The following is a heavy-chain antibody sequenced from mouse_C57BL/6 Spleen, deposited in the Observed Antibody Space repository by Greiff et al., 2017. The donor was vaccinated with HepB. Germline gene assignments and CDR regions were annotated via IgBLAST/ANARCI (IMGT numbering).Heavy chain of an antibody. CDR2: ISSGGSYT. CDR3: ARQHYYYGSSYEGTYFDY. D-gene: IGHD1-1*01. V-gene: IGHV5-6*01. Sequence: EVKLVESGGDLVKPGGSLKLSCAASGFTFSSYGMSWVRQTPDKRLEWVATISSGGSYTYYPDSVKGRFTISRDNAKNTLYLQMSSLKSEDTAMYYCARQHYYYGSSYEGTYFDYWGQGTTLTVSS. CDR1: GFTFSSYG. J-gene: IGHJ2*01.